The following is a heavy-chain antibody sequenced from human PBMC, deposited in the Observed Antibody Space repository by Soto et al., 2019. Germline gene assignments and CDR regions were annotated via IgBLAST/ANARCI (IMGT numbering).Heavy chain of an antibody. CDR1: GFTFSSYA. Sequence: GGSLRLSCAASGFTFSSYAMSWVRQAPGKGLEWVSAISGSGGSTYYADSVKGRFTISRDNSKNTLYLQMNSLRAEDTAVYYCARSYYDFWSGFYHYYVDVWGKGTTVTVSS. CDR3: ARSYYDFWSGFYHYYVDV. V-gene: IGHV3-23*01. D-gene: IGHD3-3*01. J-gene: IGHJ6*03. CDR2: ISGSGGST.